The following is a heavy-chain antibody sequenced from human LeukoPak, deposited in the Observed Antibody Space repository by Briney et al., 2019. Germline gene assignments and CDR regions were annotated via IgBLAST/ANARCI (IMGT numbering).Heavy chain of an antibody. D-gene: IGHD6-13*01. J-gene: IGHJ5*02. CDR1: GGSISSYY. V-gene: IGHV4-59*08. CDR3: ARYQAIAAAVYNWFDP. CDR2: IYYSGST. Sequence: TTSETLSLTCTVSGGSISSYYWSWIRQPPGKGLEWIGYIYYSGSTNYNPSLKSRVTISVDTSKNQFSLKLSSVTAADTAVYYCARYQAIAAAVYNWFDPWGQGTLVTVSS.